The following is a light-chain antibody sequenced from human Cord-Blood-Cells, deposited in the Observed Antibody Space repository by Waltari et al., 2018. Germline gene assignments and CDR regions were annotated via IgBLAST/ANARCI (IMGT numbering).Light chain of an antibody. CDR3: CSYAGSYTWV. Sequence: QSALTQPRSVSGSPGQSVTISCTGTSSDVGGYNYVSWYQQHPGKAPKLMIYDVSKRPSGVPDRFAGAKSGNTASLTISGLQAEDEADYYCCSYAGSYTWVFGGWTNLTVL. V-gene: IGLV2-11*01. J-gene: IGLJ3*02. CDR1: SSDVGGYNY. CDR2: DVS.